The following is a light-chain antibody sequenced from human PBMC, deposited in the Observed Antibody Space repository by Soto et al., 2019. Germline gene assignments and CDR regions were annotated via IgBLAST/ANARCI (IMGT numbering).Light chain of an antibody. CDR3: QQIYSAPLT. CDR2: AAS. CDR1: QSITTY. V-gene: IGKV1-39*01. Sequence: DIQMTQSPSSLSASVGYRVTITCRSSQSITTYLNWYRQKPGKAPKLLIYAASSLQSGVPSRFSGSGSETEFTLSISSLQHEDFATYFCQQIYSAPLTFGGGTKVDIK. J-gene: IGKJ4*01.